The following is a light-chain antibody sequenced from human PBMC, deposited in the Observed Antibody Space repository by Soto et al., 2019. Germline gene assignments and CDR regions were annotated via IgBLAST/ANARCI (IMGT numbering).Light chain of an antibody. J-gene: IGLJ1*01. CDR3: CSYPTSEVYV. V-gene: IGLV2-14*03. CDR1: SSDVGAYDY. Sequence: QSVLTQPASVSGSPGQSIAISCTGTSSDVGAYDYVSWYQQHPGKAPKLMIYDVSNRPSGVSNRFSGSKSGNTASLTISGLQVESYADYFSCSYPTSEVYVFGHGTRITVL. CDR2: DVS.